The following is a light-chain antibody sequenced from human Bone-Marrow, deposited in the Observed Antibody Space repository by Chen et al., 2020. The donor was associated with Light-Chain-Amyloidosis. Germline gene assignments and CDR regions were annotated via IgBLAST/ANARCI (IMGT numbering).Light chain of an antibody. CDR2: GSS. Sequence: EIVLTQSPGTLSLSQGEVANLACRASQTISSNYLTWYQQKFGQSPMLLIYGSSSRSTGSPDRFTGSGSGTDFTLTINRLEPEDFAMYYCQQYGTSPLTFGGETKVEIK. J-gene: IGKJ4*01. CDR1: QTISSNY. V-gene: IGKV3-20*01. CDR3: QQYGTSPLT.